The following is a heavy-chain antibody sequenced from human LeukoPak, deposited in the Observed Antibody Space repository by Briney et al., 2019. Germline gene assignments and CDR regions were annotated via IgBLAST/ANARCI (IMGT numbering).Heavy chain of an antibody. V-gene: IGHV3-64*01. CDR1: GFTFSSYA. CDR3: ASGGIAVAGDDAFVI. Sequence: PGGSLRLSCAASGFTFSSYAMHWVRQAPGKGLEYVSAISSNGGSTYYVNSVKGRFTISRDNSKNTLYLQMVSLRAEEMAVYYCASGGIAVAGDDAFVIWGQGTMVTVSS. J-gene: IGHJ3*02. D-gene: IGHD6-19*01. CDR2: ISSNGGST.